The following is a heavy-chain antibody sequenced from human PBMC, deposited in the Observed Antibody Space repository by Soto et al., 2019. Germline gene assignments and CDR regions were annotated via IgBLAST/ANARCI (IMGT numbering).Heavy chain of an antibody. D-gene: IGHD3-16*02. J-gene: IGHJ4*02. Sequence: QITLKESGPPLMKPTQTLTLTCTFSGFSLRTSGVGVGWIRQPPGKALEWLALIYWDDDKRYSPSLKSRLTITRDTSKNHVVLTMTNMDPVDTATYYCAHRRFTFGGDISADYWGQGTLVTVSS. CDR3: AHRRFTFGGDISADY. CDR1: GFSLRTSGVG. V-gene: IGHV2-5*02. CDR2: IYWDDDK.